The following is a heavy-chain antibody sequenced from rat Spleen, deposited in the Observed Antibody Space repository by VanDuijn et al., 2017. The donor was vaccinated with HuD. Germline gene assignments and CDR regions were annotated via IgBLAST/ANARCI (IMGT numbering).Heavy chain of an antibody. D-gene: IGHD1-4*01. V-gene: IGHV7-7*01. CDR1: GFTFTDFY. Sequence: EVKLLESGGGLVQPGGSMRLSCAASGFTFTDFYMNWIRQPAGKAPEWLGFIRSKVNGYTTEYNPSVKGRFTISRDNTQNMLYLQMNTLRAEDTATYYCASPRPGYPFAYWGQGTLVTVSS. J-gene: IGHJ3*01. CDR2: IRSKVNGYTT. CDR3: ASPRPGYPFAY.